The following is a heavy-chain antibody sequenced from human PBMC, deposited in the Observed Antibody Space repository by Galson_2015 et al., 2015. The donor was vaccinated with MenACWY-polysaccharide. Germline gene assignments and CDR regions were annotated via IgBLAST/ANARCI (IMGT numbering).Heavy chain of an antibody. Sequence: SVKVSCKASGYTFTSYAMNWVRQAPGQGLEWMGWINTNTGNPTYAQGFTGRFVFSLDTSVSTAYLQISSLKAEDTAVYYCARRQGTAMVWRNWFDPWGQGTLFTVPS. CDR3: ARRQGTAMVWRNWFDP. CDR2: INTNTGNP. V-gene: IGHV7-4-1*02. CDR1: GYTFTSYA. D-gene: IGHD5-18*01. J-gene: IGHJ5*02.